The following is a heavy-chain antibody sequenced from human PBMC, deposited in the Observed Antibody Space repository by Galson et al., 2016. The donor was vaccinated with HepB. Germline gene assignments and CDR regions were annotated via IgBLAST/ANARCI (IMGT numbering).Heavy chain of an antibody. CDR3: ARGFPSYYCYAMDV. Sequence: CAISGDSVSSKSAAWNWFRQSPSRGLEWLGRTFYRSKWYSDYSLSVEGRITINSDTATNQFSLQLNSVTPEDTSVYFCARGFPSYYCYAMDVWGQGTAVTVSS. V-gene: IGHV6-1*01. CDR1: GDSVSSKSAA. J-gene: IGHJ6*02. CDR2: TFYRSKWYS. D-gene: IGHD3-3*01.